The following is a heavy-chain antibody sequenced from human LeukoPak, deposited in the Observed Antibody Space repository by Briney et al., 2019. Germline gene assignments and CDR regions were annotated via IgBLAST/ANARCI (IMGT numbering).Heavy chain of an antibody. CDR2: IYPGDSDT. D-gene: IGHD3-10*01. CDR1: GYSFTSYW. V-gene: IGHV5-51*01. CDR3: ARALLWFGESHYGMDV. J-gene: IGHJ6*02. Sequence: GESLQISCQGSGYSFTSYWIGWVRQLPGKGLEWMGIIYPGDSDTRYSPSFQGQVTISADKSISTAYLQWSSLKASDTAMYYCARALLWFGESHYGMDVWGQGTTVTVSS.